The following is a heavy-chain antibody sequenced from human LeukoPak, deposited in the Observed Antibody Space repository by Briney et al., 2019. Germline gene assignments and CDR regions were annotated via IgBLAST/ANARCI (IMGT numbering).Heavy chain of an antibody. CDR2: ISSSSNYI. CDR1: GFTFSTYN. J-gene: IGHJ3*02. CDR3: ARDVGDSAPDAFDI. Sequence: PGGSLRLSCAASGFTFSTYNMNWVRQAPGKGLEWVSSISSSSNYIYYADSVNGRFTIYRDNAKNSLYLQMNSLRAEDTDVYYCARDVGDSAPDAFDIWGQGTMVTVSS. D-gene: IGHD1-26*01. V-gene: IGHV3-21*01.